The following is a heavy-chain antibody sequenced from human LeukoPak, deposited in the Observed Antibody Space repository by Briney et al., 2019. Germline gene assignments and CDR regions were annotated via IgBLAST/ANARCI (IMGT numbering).Heavy chain of an antibody. CDR3: AKGNGYSYGRYYFDY. Sequence: GGSLGLSCAASGFTFSSYAMGWVRQAPGKGLEWVSAITASGGNTYYADSVKGRFTISRDNSKNTLYLQVNSLRAEDTAVYYCAKGNGYSYGRYYFDYWGQGTLVTVSS. D-gene: IGHD5-18*01. J-gene: IGHJ4*02. V-gene: IGHV3-23*01. CDR2: ITASGGNT. CDR1: GFTFSSYA.